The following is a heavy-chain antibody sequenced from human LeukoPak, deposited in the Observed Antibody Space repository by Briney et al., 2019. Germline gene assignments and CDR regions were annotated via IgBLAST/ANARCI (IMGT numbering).Heavy chain of an antibody. CDR1: GGSISSSSYY. Sequence: SETLSLTCTVSGGSISSSSYYWSWIRQPAGKGLEWIGRIYTSGSTNYNPSLKSRVTISVDTSKNQFSLKLSSVTAADTAVYYCARGLGIDNWFDPWGQGTLVTVSS. J-gene: IGHJ5*02. V-gene: IGHV4-61*02. CDR2: IYTSGST. CDR3: ARGLGIDNWFDP. D-gene: IGHD6-13*01.